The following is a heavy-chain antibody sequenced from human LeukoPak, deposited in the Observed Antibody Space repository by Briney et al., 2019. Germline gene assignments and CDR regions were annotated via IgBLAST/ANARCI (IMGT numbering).Heavy chain of an antibody. V-gene: IGHV3-33*01. CDR1: GFTFRTYG. D-gene: IGHD7-27*01. J-gene: IGHJ4*02. Sequence: PGRSLRLSCAASGFTFRTYGMHWVRQAPGKGLEWVAVIWYDGSNQFYADSVKGRFTISRDNSKNTLYLQMNSLRDDDTAVYYCATVPHPVGTLDNWGQGTLVTVSS. CDR3: ATVPHPVGTLDN. CDR2: IWYDGSNQ.